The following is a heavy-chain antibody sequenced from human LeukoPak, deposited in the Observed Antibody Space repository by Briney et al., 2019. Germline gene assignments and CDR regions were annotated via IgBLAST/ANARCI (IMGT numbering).Heavy chain of an antibody. CDR1: GFTFDDYA. J-gene: IGHJ4*02. CDR2: INWNSDSI. CDR3: VTNGGGDSGYGNFDY. V-gene: IGHV3-9*01. D-gene: IGHD5-12*01. Sequence: GGSLRLSCAVSGFTFDDYAMHWVRQVPRKGLEWVSGINWNSDSIGYAVRGRFTISRDNAKNSLYLQMNSLRVEDTALYYCVTNGGGDSGYGNFDYWGQGTLVTVSS.